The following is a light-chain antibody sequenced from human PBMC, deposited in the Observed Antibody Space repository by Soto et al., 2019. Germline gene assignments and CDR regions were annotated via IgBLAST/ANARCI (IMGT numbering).Light chain of an antibody. Sequence: EIVLTQSPATLSLSPGERATLSCRASQSVSSYLAWYQQKPGQAPRLLIYEASNRATGIPARFSGRGSGTDFTLTISRLEPEHFAVYYCQHRNDWVNFGGGAKVEIK. V-gene: IGKV3-11*01. J-gene: IGKJ4*01. CDR2: EAS. CDR3: QHRNDWVN. CDR1: QSVSSY.